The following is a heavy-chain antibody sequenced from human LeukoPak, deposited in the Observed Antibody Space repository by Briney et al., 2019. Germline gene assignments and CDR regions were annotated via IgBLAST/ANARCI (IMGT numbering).Heavy chain of an antibody. Sequence: SETLSLTCTVSGGSIISGSYYWSWIRQPAGKGLEWIGRIYTSGSTNYNPSLKSRVTISVDTSKNQFSLKLSSVTAADTAVYYYASEKATHYYDSSDVAFDIWGQGTMVTVSS. CDR3: ASEKATHYYDSSDVAFDI. CDR1: GGSIISGSYY. CDR2: IYTSGST. D-gene: IGHD3-22*01. J-gene: IGHJ3*02. V-gene: IGHV4-61*02.